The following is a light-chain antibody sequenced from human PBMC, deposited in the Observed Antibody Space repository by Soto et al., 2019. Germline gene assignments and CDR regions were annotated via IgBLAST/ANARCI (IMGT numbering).Light chain of an antibody. J-gene: IGLJ1*01. Sequence: QSVLTQPPSVSGAPGQRVTISCTGSSSKIGAGYDVHWYQQLPGTAPKLLISGNSNRPSGVPDRFSGSKSGTSASLAITGLQAEDEADYYCQSYDSSLSGRVFGTGTKLTVL. CDR2: GNS. CDR3: QSYDSSLSGRV. CDR1: SSKIGAGYD. V-gene: IGLV1-40*01.